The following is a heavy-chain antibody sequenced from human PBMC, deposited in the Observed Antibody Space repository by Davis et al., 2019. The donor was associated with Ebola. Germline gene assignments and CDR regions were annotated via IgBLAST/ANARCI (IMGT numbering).Heavy chain of an antibody. J-gene: IGHJ6*02. V-gene: IGHV1-18*01. Sequence: ASVKVSCKASGYTFTSYGISWVRQAPGQGLEWMGWISAYNGNTNYAQKLQGRVTMTTDTSTSTAYMELRSLRSDDTAVYYCARNRREDYDYIWGSYRLYVEAGTYYYGMDVWGQGTTVTVSS. CDR1: GYTFTSYG. CDR2: ISAYNGNT. CDR3: ARNRREDYDYIWGSYRLYVEAGTYYYGMDV. D-gene: IGHD3-16*02.